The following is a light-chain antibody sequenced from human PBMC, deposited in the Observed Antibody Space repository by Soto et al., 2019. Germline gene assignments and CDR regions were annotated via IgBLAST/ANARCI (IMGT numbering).Light chain of an antibody. J-gene: IGKJ4*01. Sequence: DIQLTQSPSFLSASVGDRVTITCRASQGINDYLAWYQQKPGKAPKVLIYAASTLQSEDPSRFSGSASGTEFTLTISSLQPEDFATYYCQQFNTYPLTFGGGTKVEVK. CDR3: QQFNTYPLT. CDR2: AAS. CDR1: QGINDY. V-gene: IGKV1-9*01.